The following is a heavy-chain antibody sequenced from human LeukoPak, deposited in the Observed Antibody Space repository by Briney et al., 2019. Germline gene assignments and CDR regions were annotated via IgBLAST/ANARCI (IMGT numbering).Heavy chain of an antibody. J-gene: IGHJ4*02. CDR3: ARSHFDSSGYYWHDY. D-gene: IGHD3-22*01. Sequence: GASVKVSCKASGYTFTGYYMHWVRQAPGQGLEWMGWINPNSGGTNYAQKFQGRVTMTRDTSISTAYMELSRLRSDDTAVFYCARSHFDSSGYYWHDYWGQGTLVTVSS. V-gene: IGHV1-2*02. CDR2: INPNSGGT. CDR1: GYTFTGYY.